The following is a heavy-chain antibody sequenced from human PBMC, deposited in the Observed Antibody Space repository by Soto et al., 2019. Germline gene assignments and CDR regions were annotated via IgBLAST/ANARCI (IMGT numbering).Heavy chain of an antibody. V-gene: IGHV3-23*01. CDR1: GFTFSSYA. J-gene: IGHJ3*02. CDR3: AKVRPLRDCTRTSCLGAFDI. CDR2: ITASGDTT. Sequence: EVQLLESGGGLVQPGGSLRLSWAASGFTFSSYAMSWVRQAPGKRLEWDSAITASGDTTYYADSVKGRFTISRDNSKSTMYLQRNRLRAEDTAVYYCAKVRPLRDCTRTSCLGAFDIWGQGTMVTVSS. D-gene: IGHD2-2*01.